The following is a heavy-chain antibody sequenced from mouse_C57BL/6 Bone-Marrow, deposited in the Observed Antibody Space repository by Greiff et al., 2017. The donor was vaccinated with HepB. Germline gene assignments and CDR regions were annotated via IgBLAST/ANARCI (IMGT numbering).Heavy chain of an antibody. J-gene: IGHJ4*01. CDR3: ARHGAYYSNLLMDY. V-gene: IGHV5-15*01. Sequence: EVKLVESGGGLVQPGGSLKLSCAASGFTFSDYGMAWVRQAPRKGPEWVAFISNLAYSIYYANTVTGRFTISIENAKNTLYLEMSSLRSEDTAMYYCARHGAYYSNLLMDYWGQGTSVTVSS. CDR1: GFTFSDYG. D-gene: IGHD2-5*01. CDR2: ISNLAYSI.